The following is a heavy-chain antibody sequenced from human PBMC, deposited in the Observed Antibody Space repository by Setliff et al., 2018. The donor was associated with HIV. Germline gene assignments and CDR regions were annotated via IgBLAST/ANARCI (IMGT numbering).Heavy chain of an antibody. CDR2: IDHTGSA. D-gene: IGHD3-22*01. Sequence: PSETLSLTCAVSGGSFSAYYWTWIRQSPHKGLEWVGEIDHTGSAYYNPSLKSRVTISVDTSRNQFSLNLSSVTAADTAVYFCARGRLRTTMIVVTTHGALDIWGQGTVVTVSS. V-gene: IGHV4-34*01. CDR1: GGSFSAYY. J-gene: IGHJ3*02. CDR3: ARGRLRTTMIVVTTHGALDI.